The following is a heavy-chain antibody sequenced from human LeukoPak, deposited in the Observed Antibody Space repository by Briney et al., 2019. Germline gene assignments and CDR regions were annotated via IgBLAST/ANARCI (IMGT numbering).Heavy chain of an antibody. Sequence: ASVKVSCKASGYTFTGYYIHWVRQAPGQGLEWMGWINPNSGGTNYAQKFQGRVTMTRDMSTSTVYMELSSLRSEDTAVYYCARAEGRRDGNWFDPWGQGTLVTVSS. CDR1: GYTFTGYY. CDR3: ARAEGRRDGNWFDP. CDR2: INPNSGGT. D-gene: IGHD5-24*01. V-gene: IGHV1-2*02. J-gene: IGHJ5*02.